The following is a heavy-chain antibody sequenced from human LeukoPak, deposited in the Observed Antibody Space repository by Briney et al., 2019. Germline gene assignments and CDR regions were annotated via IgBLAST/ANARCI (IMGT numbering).Heavy chain of an antibody. CDR3: ARRRAYSYGPDFDY. V-gene: IGHV1-69*05. J-gene: IGHJ4*02. D-gene: IGHD5-18*01. CDR2: IIPMFGTA. CDR1: GYTFTSYY. Sequence: SVKVSCKASGYTFTSYYMHWVRQAPGQGLEWMGGIIPMFGTANYAQKFQGRVTITTDESTNTAYMELSSLGSEDTAVYYCARRRAYSYGPDFDYWGQGTLVTVSS.